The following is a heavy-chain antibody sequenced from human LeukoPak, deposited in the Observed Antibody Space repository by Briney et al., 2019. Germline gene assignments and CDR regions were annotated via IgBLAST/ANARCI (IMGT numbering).Heavy chain of an antibody. CDR2: INHSGST. CDR1: GGSISSTNYF. J-gene: IGHJ4*02. CDR3: ARGRGSSYDY. Sequence: SETLSLTCTVSGGSISSTNYFWGWIRQPPGKGLEWIGEINHSGSTNYNPSLKSRVTISVDTSKNQFSLKLSSVTAADTAVYYCARGRGSSYDYWGQGTLVTVSS. V-gene: IGHV4-39*07. D-gene: IGHD6-6*01.